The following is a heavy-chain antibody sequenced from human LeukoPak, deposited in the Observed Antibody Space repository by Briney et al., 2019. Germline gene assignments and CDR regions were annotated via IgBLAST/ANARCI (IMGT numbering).Heavy chain of an antibody. Sequence: PGRSLRLSCAASGFNFSSYGMHWVRQAPGKGLEWVAVISYDGSNKYYADSVKGRFTISRDNSKNTLYLQMNSLRAEDTAVYYCAKGRREGYSYGYYFDYWGQGTLVTVSS. CDR2: ISYDGSNK. J-gene: IGHJ4*02. D-gene: IGHD5-18*01. CDR1: GFNFSSYG. V-gene: IGHV3-30*18. CDR3: AKGRREGYSYGYYFDY.